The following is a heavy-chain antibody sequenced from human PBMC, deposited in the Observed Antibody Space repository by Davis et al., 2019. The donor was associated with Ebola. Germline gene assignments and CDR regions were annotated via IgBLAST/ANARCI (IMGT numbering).Heavy chain of an antibody. CDR2: INPHNGNT. J-gene: IGHJ5*02. CDR3: ARGRDYYERSGYSAFSWFDL. CDR1: GYTFTSYG. V-gene: IGHV1-18*04. Sequence: AASVKVSCKASGYTFTSYGISWVRQAPGQGLEWMGWINPHNGNTNYAQNVQGRVTMTTDTSTSTAYMEVGSLRSDDTAVYYGARGRDYYERSGYSAFSWFDLWGQGTLVTVSS. D-gene: IGHD3-22*01.